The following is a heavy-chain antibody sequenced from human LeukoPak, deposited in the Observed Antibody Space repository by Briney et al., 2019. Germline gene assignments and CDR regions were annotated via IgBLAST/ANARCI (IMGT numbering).Heavy chain of an antibody. D-gene: IGHD6-19*01. J-gene: IGHJ4*02. CDR1: GFTFSSYG. V-gene: IGHV3-30*02. Sequence: GGSLRLSCAASGFTFSSYGMHWVRQAPGKGLEGVAFIRYDGSNKYYADSVKGRFTISRDNSKNTLYLQMNSLRAKDTAVYYCAKNEIAVAGTMDYWGQGILVTVSS. CDR3: AKNEIAVAGTMDY. CDR2: IRYDGSNK.